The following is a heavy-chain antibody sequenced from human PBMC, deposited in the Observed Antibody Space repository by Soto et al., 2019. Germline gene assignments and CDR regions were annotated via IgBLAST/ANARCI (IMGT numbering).Heavy chain of an antibody. D-gene: IGHD6-19*01. CDR3: ARDRYSNGWVDY. CDR2: IYSSGST. Sequence: PSETLSLTCLVSGCSISSHYWSWIRQPPGKGLEWIGYIYSSGSTNYNPSLKSRVIISVDTSNDQSSLKLSSVTAADTAVYYCARDRYSNGWVDYWGQGTLVTVSP. J-gene: IGHJ4*02. V-gene: IGHV4-59*11. CDR1: GCSISSHY.